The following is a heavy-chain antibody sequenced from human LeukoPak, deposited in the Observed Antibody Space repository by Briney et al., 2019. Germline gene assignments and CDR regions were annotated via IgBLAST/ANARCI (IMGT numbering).Heavy chain of an antibody. CDR3: ARGGGYCSGGSCYSYFDY. J-gene: IGHJ4*02. D-gene: IGHD2-15*01. CDR2: INPIFGTA. V-gene: IGHV1-69*06. Sequence: PAASVKVSCKASGGTFSSYAISWVRQAPGQGLEWMGGINPIFGTANYAQKFQGRVTITADKSTSTAYMVLSSLRSEDTAVYYGARGGGYCSGGSCYSYFDYWGQGTLVTVSS. CDR1: GGTFSSYA.